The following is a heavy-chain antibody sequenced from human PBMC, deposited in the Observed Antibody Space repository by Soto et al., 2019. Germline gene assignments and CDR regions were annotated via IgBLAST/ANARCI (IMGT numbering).Heavy chain of an antibody. CDR3: TGSSWDGF. CDR2: IKSNTDGGTT. V-gene: IGHV3-15*01. J-gene: IGHJ4*01. D-gene: IGHD6-13*01. Sequence: EVQLVESGGGLVKPGGSLRLSCAASGFTFSNAWMSWVRQATGKGLEWVVRIKSNTDGGTTDYAAPVKGRFTISRDDSKNTLYLEITSLKIEDTAVYYCTGSSWDGFWGHGTLVTVSS. CDR1: GFTFSNAW.